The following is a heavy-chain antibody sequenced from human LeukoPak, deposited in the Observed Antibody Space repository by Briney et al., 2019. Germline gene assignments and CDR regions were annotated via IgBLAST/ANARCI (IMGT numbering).Heavy chain of an antibody. CDR3: ARDREGLPDY. CDR1: GGSISSGDYY. V-gene: IGHV4-30-4*08. CDR2: IYYSGST. J-gene: IGHJ4*02. Sequence: SETLSLTCTVSGGSISSGDYYWSWIRQPPGKGLEWIGYIYYSGSTYYNPSLKSRVTISVDTSKNQFSLKLSSVTAADPAVYYCARDREGLPDYWGQGTLVTVSS. D-gene: IGHD1-14*01.